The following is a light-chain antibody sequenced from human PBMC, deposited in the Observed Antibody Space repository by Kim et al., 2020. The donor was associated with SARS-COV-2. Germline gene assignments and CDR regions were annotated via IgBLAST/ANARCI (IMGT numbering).Light chain of an antibody. CDR2: GNN. CDR3: HSRDSSGNYRV. V-gene: IGLV3-19*01. CDR1: RLRKYY. Sequence: LGQTIRITCKGDRLRKYYASWYLQKPGQAPVLLIYGNNKRPSGIRDRFSGSNSGNTATLTITGAQAEDEADYYCHSRDSSGNYRVFGTGTKVTVL. J-gene: IGLJ1*01.